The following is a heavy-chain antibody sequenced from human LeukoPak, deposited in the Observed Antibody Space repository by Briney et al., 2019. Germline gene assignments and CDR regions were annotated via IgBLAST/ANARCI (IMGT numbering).Heavy chain of an antibody. Sequence: SETLSLTCAVYVGSFSGYYWTWIRQPPGKGLEWIGYIYYSGSTNYNPSLKSRVTISVDTSKNQFSLKLSSVTAADTAVYYCAGVRGGTFDYWGQGTLVTVSS. V-gene: IGHV4-59*01. J-gene: IGHJ4*02. CDR2: IYYSGST. D-gene: IGHD3-10*01. CDR1: VGSFSGYY. CDR3: AGVRGGTFDY.